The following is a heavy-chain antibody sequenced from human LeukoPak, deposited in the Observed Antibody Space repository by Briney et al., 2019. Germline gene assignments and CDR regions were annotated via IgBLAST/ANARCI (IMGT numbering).Heavy chain of an antibody. CDR3: ARDRRSGYSSGWPRFDY. J-gene: IGHJ4*02. D-gene: IGHD6-19*01. Sequence: GGSLRLSCAASGFTFSSYSMNWVRQAPGKGLEWVSSISSSSSYIYYADSVKGRFTISRDNAKNSLYLQMNSLRAEDTAVYYCARDRRSGYSSGWPRFDYWGQGTLVTVSS. CDR2: ISSSSSYI. CDR1: GFTFSSYS. V-gene: IGHV3-21*04.